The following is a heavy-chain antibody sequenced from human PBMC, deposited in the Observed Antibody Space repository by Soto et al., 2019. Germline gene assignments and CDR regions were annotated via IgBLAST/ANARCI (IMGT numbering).Heavy chain of an antibody. CDR1: GGTFSSYA. CDR3: ASQRRWAEVLAQFDY. CDR2: IIPIFGTA. J-gene: IGHJ4*02. V-gene: IGHV1-69*01. Sequence: QVQLVQSGAEVKKPGSSVKVSCKASGGTFSSYAISWVRQAPGQGLEWMGGIIPIFGTANYAQKFQGRVTITADESTSPAYMELSSLRSEDTAVYYCASQRRWAEVLAQFDYWGQGTLVTVSS.